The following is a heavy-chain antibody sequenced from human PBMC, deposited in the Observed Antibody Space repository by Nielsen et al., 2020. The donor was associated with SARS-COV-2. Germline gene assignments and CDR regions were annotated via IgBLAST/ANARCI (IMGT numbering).Heavy chain of an antibody. CDR1: GFTFSSYG. CDR3: AREGYQLLYLDY. J-gene: IGHJ4*02. V-gene: IGHV3-33*08. Sequence: GESLKISCAASGFTFSSYGMHWVRQAPGKGLEWVAVIWYDGSNKYYADSVKGRFTISRDNSKNTLYLQMNSLRAEDTAVYYCAREGYQLLYLDYWCQGTLVTVSS. CDR2: IWYDGSNK. D-gene: IGHD2-2*02.